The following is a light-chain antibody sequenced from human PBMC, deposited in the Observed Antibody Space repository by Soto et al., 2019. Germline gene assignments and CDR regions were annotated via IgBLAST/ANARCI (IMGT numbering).Light chain of an antibody. CDR1: QSVSSY. V-gene: IGKV3-11*01. Sequence: ELVMTPSPVTLSVSPGTRATFSGGARQSVSSYLAWYQQKPGQAPRLLIYDASNRATGIPARFSGSGSGTDFTLTISSLQPEDFAVYYCQHRSNWPITFGQGTRLEIK. J-gene: IGKJ5*01. CDR3: QHRSNWPIT. CDR2: DAS.